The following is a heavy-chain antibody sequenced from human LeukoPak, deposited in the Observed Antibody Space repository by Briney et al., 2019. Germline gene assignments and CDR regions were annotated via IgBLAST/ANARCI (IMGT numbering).Heavy chain of an antibody. D-gene: IGHD6-13*01. CDR1: GGTFSSYA. V-gene: IGHV1-69*04. Sequence: SVKVSCKASGGTFSSYAISWVRQAPGQGLEWMGRIIPILGIANYAQKFQGRVTITADESTSTAYMELSSLRSEDTAVYYCARGKKKGAAAGQDAFDIWGQGTMVTVSS. J-gene: IGHJ3*02. CDR3: ARGKKKGAAAGQDAFDI. CDR2: IIPILGIA.